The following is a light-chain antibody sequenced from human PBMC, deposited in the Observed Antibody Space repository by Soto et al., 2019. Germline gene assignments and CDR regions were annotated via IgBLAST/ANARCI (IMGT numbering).Light chain of an antibody. CDR1: QTVGRY. CDR3: QQRLHWPIT. J-gene: IGKJ5*01. CDR2: DAS. Sequence: EIVLTQSPATLSLSPGDRVTLSCRASQTVGRYLSWYQHSPGQGPRLLVYDASNRATGITARFSGSGSETDFTLTISRLEPEDFAVYYCQQRLHWPITFGQGTRLEIK. V-gene: IGKV3-11*01.